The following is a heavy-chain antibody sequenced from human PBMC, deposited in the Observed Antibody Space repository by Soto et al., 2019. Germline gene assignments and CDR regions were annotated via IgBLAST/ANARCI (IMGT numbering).Heavy chain of an antibody. V-gene: IGHV1-18*01. CDR1: GYTFTTYG. CDR2: INAYTGNT. CDR3: ARFYGSGSFPYAY. D-gene: IGHD3-10*01. Sequence: QVQVVQSGAGVKEPGASVEVDCKASGYTFTTYGITSVRQAPGQGLEWIGWINAYTGNTNNGQKVQGRVKTTTDTSTSTAYMELRSLRSDDTAVYYCARFYGSGSFPYAYWGQGTLVTVSS. J-gene: IGHJ4*02.